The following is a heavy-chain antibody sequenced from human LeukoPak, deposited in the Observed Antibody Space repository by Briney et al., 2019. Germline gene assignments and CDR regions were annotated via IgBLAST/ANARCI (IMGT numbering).Heavy chain of an antibody. CDR3: AKTRDAWGNAFDI. CDR1: GFTFSSYG. D-gene: IGHD3-16*01. V-gene: IGHV3-30*18. Sequence: PGGSLRLSCAASGFTFSSYGMHWVRQAPGKGLEWVAVISYDRSNKYYADSVKGRFTISRDNSKNTLYLQMNSLRAEDTAVYYCAKTRDAWGNAFDIWGQGTMVTVSS. CDR2: ISYDRSNK. J-gene: IGHJ3*02.